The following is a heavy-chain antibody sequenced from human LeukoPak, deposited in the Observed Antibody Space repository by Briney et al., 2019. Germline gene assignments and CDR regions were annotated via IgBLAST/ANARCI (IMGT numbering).Heavy chain of an antibody. CDR2: IWYDGSNX. CDR1: GFTFXXXX. D-gene: IGHD4-17*01. CDR3: ARDPGKYGDLYYFDH. V-gene: IGHV3-33*01. J-gene: IGHJ4*02. Sequence: PGGSLRLXCXASGFTFXXXXXXXVRQAPGKXXXXXXVIWYDGSNXYYADXXXXXXXISXDNSKNTLYLQMSSLRAXXSAVYYCARDPGKYGDLYYFDHWGQGTLVTVSS.